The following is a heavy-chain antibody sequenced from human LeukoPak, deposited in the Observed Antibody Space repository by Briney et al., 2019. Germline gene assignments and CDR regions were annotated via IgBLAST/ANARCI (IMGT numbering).Heavy chain of an antibody. J-gene: IGHJ5*02. CDR2: IYYSGST. CDR3: ARAPIAVAGTRWFDP. D-gene: IGHD6-19*01. Sequence: PSETLSLTCTVSGGSISSYYWSWIRQPPGKGLEWIGYIYYSGSTNYNPSLKSRVTISVDTSKNQFSLKLSSVTAADTAVYYCARAPIAVAGTRWFDPWGQGTLVTVSS. V-gene: IGHV4-59*01. CDR1: GGSISSYY.